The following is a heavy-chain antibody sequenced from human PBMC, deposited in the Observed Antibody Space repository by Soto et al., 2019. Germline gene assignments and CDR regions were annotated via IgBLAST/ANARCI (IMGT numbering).Heavy chain of an antibody. V-gene: IGHV3-30*03. CDR1: GFAFSSYG. CDR2: ISYDGSLQ. Sequence: QAQLVESGGGVVQPGRSLRLSCAASGFAFSSYGMHWVRQAPGTGLEWVAVISYDGSLQHYADSVKGRFTISRDNSKNMVLLQISSLRAEDTAVYYCVSDRGYGHASVPYSWGQGNLVSVAS. J-gene: IGHJ4*02. D-gene: IGHD5-18*01. CDR3: VSDRGYGHASVPYS.